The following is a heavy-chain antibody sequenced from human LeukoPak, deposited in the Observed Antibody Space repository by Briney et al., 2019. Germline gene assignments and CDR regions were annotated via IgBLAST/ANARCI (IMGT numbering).Heavy chain of an antibody. D-gene: IGHD3-22*01. V-gene: IGHV1-18*01. CDR2: ISAYNGNT. Sequence: GGSLRLSCAASGFTFTSYGISWVRQAPGQGLEWMGWISAYNGNTNYAQKFQGRVTITRDTSASTAYMELSSLRSEDTAVYYCAREGIVVGAYFDYWGQGTLVTVSS. J-gene: IGHJ4*02. CDR1: GFTFTSYG. CDR3: AREGIVVGAYFDY.